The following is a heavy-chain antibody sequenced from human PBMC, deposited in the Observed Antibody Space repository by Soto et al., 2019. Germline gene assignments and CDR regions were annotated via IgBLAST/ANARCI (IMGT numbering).Heavy chain of an antibody. V-gene: IGHV1-69*04. CDR2: IIPILGIA. J-gene: IGHJ3*02. D-gene: IGHD3-9*01. CDR3: ARDRKAYDILTGPDDAFDI. CDR1: GGTFSSYT. Sequence: SVKVSCKASGGTFSSYTISWVRQAPGQGLEWMGRIIPILGIANYAQKFQGRVTITADKSTSTAYMELSSLRSEDTAVYYCARDRKAYDILTGPDDAFDIWGQGTMVTVSS.